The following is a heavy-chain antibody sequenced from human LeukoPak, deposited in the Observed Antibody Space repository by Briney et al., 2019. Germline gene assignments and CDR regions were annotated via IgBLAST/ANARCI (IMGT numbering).Heavy chain of an antibody. V-gene: IGHV3-20*04. J-gene: IGHJ4*02. CDR1: GFTFDDYD. Sequence: PGGSLRLSCAASGFTFDDYDMSWVRQAPGKGLEWVSGINWNGGSTGYADSVKGRFTIFRDNAKNSLYLQMNSLRAEDTALYYCARDGLVDTPMGAGYWGQGTLVTVSS. D-gene: IGHD5-18*01. CDR2: INWNGGST. CDR3: ARDGLVDTPMGAGY.